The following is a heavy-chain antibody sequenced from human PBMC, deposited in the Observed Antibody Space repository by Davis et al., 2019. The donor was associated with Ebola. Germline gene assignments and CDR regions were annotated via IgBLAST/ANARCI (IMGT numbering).Heavy chain of an antibody. V-gene: IGHV3-13*01. CDR1: GFTFRSYD. CDR2: IGAAGDT. Sequence: PGGSLTLSCAASGFTFRSYDMHWVRQATGKGLGWVSAIGAAGDTYYPVSVKGRFTISRENAKNSLYLQMNSLRAEDTAVYYCARAGFGSTWFDCWGQGILVTVSS. J-gene: IGHJ5*01. D-gene: IGHD6-13*01. CDR3: ARAGFGSTWFDC.